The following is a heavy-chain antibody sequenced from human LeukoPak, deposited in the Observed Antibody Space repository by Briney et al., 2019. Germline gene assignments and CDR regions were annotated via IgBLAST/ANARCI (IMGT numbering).Heavy chain of an antibody. CDR1: GYTFSGYY. J-gene: IGHJ3*02. CDR3: ARDQGTRSRSDAFDI. Sequence: ASVKDSCKASGYTFSGYYMHWVRQAPGQGLEWMGWINPNSGGTNYAQKFQGRVTMTRDTSISTAYMELSRLRSDDTAVYYCARDQGTRSRSDAFDIWGQGTMVTVSS. V-gene: IGHV1-2*02. CDR2: INPNSGGT. D-gene: IGHD3-10*01.